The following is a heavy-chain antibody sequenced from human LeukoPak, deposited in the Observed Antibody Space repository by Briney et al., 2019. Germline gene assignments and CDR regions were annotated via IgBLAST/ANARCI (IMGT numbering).Heavy chain of an antibody. Sequence: PGGSLRLSCAASGFTFNNAWMSWVRQAPGQGLEWVGRIKSKADGGTIDYGAPVKGRFTISRDDLKNMLYLQMNSLKTEDTAMYYCTADRKVVSADRKVSTLILGGFDYWGRGTLVSVSS. CDR3: TADRKVVSADRKVSTLILGGFDY. J-gene: IGHJ4*02. V-gene: IGHV3-15*01. CDR1: GFTFNNAW. CDR2: IKSKADGGTI. D-gene: IGHD2-2*01.